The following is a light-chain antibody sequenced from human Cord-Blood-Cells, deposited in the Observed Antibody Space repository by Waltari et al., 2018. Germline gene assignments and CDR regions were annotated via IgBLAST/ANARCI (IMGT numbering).Light chain of an antibody. CDR1: RSDVGGYNY. CDR3: SSYTSSSTYV. Sequence: SALTQAASVSGSPRQAITTSCPGTRSDVGGYNYLSWYQHHPGKAPKLMIYEVSNRPSGVSNRFSGSKSGNTASLTISGLQAEDEADYYCSSYTSSSTYVFGTGTKVTVL. CDR2: EVS. J-gene: IGLJ1*01. V-gene: IGLV2-14*01.